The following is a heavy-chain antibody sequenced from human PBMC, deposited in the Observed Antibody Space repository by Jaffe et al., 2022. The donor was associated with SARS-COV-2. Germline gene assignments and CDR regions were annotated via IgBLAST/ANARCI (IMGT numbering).Heavy chain of an antibody. J-gene: IGHJ3*02. CDR1: GFTFSSYN. CDR2: ISSSSSYI. V-gene: IGHV3-21*01. Sequence: EVQLVESGGGLVKPGGSLRLSCAASGFTFSSYNMNWVRQAPGKGLEWVSSISSSSSYIYYADSVKGRFTISRDNAKNSLYLQMNSLRAEDTAVYYCARGGYCSHTNCYTNDAFDIWGQGTMVSVSS. D-gene: IGHD2-2*02. CDR3: ARGGYCSHTNCYTNDAFDI.